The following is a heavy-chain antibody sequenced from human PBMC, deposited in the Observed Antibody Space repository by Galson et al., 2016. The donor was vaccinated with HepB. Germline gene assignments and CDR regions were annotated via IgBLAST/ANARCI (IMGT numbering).Heavy chain of an antibody. CDR3: AREAIAAAGTHDAFDI. CDR2: ISGSGDTT. V-gene: IGHV3-23*01. D-gene: IGHD6-13*01. J-gene: IGHJ3*02. Sequence: SLRLSCAASGFSFSNYGISWVRQAPGKRLEWVSAISGSGDTTYYADSVKGRFSISRDNSKNTLYLQMSSLTAEDTAVYYCAREAIAAAGTHDAFDIWGQGTMVTVCS. CDR1: GFSFSNYG.